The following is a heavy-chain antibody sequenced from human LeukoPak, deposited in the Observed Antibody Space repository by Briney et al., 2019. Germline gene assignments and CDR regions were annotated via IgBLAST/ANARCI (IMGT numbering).Heavy chain of an antibody. J-gene: IGHJ4*02. Sequence: GGSLRLSCAASGITFTNFGMSWVRQAPGKGLEWVSVFYVGGATYYADSVKGRFTISRDNSENTLYLQMKSLRAEDTAVYYCARGDGYNFFDYWGQGTLVTVSS. CDR3: ARGDGYNFFDY. V-gene: IGHV3-53*01. D-gene: IGHD5-24*01. CDR1: GITFTNFG. CDR2: FYVGGAT.